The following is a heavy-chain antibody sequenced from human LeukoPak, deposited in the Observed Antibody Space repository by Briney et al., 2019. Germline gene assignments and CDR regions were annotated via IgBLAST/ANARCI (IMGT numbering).Heavy chain of an antibody. D-gene: IGHD3-22*01. J-gene: IGHJ4*02. CDR2: ISGSGGST. CDR1: GFTFSSYA. V-gene: IGHV3-23*01. Sequence: GGSLRLSCAASGFTFSSYAMSWVRQAPGKGLEWVSAISGSGGSTYYADSVKGRFTISRDNSKNTLYLQMNSLRAEDTAVYYCAPYYYDSSGYLYLDYWGQGTLVTVSS. CDR3: APYYYDSSGYLYLDY.